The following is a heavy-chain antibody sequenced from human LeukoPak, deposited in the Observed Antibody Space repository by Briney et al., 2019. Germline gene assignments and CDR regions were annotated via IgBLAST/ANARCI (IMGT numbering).Heavy chain of an antibody. CDR3: ATLVTTSAWPFYYYYMDV. CDR2: ISDVDHTV. CDR1: GFSFSDYY. V-gene: IGHV3-11*04. D-gene: IGHD6-19*01. J-gene: IGHJ6*03. Sequence: GGSLRLSCVASGFSFSDYYMTWIRQSPGKGLEWVSYISDVDHTVYYADSVRGRFTISRDNAKFSMYLQMNSLRAEDTAVYYCATLVTTSAWPFYYYYMDVWGKGTTVTVSS.